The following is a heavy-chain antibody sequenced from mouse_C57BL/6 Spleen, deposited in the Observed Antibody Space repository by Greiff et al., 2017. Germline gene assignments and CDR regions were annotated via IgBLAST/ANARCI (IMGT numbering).Heavy chain of an antibody. J-gene: IGHJ2*01. Sequence: QVTLKECGPGILQPSQTLSLTCSFSGFSLSTFGMGVGWIRQPSGKGLEWLAHIWWDDDKYYNPALKSRLTISKDTSKNQVFLKIANVDTADTATYYCARIVYGSSYDYFDYWGQGTTLTVSS. CDR2: IWWDDDK. CDR3: ARIVYGSSYDYFDY. D-gene: IGHD1-1*01. V-gene: IGHV8-8*01. CDR1: GFSLSTFGMG.